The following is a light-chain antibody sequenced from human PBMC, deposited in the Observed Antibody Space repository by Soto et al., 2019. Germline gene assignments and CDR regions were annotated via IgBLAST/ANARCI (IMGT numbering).Light chain of an antibody. V-gene: IGKV1-39*01. CDR2: AAS. CDR3: QQSYSTPYT. J-gene: IGKJ2*01. CDR1: QSTSSY. Sequence: DIQMTQSPSSLSASVGDRVTITCRPSQSTSSYLNWYQQKPEKAPKLLIYAASSLQSGVPSRFSGSGSGTYFTLTISSLQPEDFATYYCQQSYSTPYTFGQGTKLEIK.